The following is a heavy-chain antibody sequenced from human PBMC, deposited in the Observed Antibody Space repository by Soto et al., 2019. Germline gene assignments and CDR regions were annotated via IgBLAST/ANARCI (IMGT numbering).Heavy chain of an antibody. CDR2: IYYSGST. CDR1: GGSISNYY. Sequence: SETLSLTCTVSGGSISNYYWSWIRQSPAKGFEWIGYIYYSGSTNYNPSLKSRVTISVDTSKNQFSLKLTSVTAADTAVYYCARGDTIFGPLSWGQGTLVTVSS. V-gene: IGHV4-59*01. D-gene: IGHD3-9*01. CDR3: ARGDTIFGPLS. J-gene: IGHJ4*02.